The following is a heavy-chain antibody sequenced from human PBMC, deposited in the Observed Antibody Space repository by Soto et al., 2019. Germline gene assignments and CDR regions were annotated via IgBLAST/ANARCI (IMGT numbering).Heavy chain of an antibody. J-gene: IGHJ4*02. CDR1: GDSISSGYY. Sequence: PSETLSLTCAVSGDSISSGYYWAWIRRPPGKGLEWIGSIYHSETTYYNPSLKSRVTISVDTSRNQFSLKLSSVTAADSAVYYFARTENVAYYPYWGQGTLVTVS. CDR3: ARTENVAYYPY. V-gene: IGHV4-38-2*01. D-gene: IGHD3-10*01. CDR2: IYHSETT.